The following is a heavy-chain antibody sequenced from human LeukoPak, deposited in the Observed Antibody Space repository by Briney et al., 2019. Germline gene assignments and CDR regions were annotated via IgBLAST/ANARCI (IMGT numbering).Heavy chain of an antibody. CDR3: ARDWDGYCSSTSCYTGSD. J-gene: IGHJ4*02. CDR2: ISSSGSTI. Sequence: PGGSLRLSCAASGFTFSDYYMSWIRQAPGKGLEWVSYISSSGSTIYYADSVKGRFTISRDNAKNSLYLQMNSLRAEDTAVYYCARDWDGYCSSTSCYTGSDWGQGTLVTVSS. D-gene: IGHD2-2*02. V-gene: IGHV3-11*04. CDR1: GFTFSDYY.